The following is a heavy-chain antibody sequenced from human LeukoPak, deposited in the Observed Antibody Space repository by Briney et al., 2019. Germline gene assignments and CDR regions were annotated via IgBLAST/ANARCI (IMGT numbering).Heavy chain of an antibody. CDR2: IYYSGST. CDR3: ARVLTTWGNWYFDL. V-gene: IGHV4-59*08. J-gene: IGHJ2*01. Sequence: SETLSLTCTVSGGSISSYYWSWIRQPTGKGLEWIGYIYYSGSTNYNPSLKSRVTISVDTSKNHLSLNLTSVTAADTAVYYCARVLTTWGNWYFDLWGRGTLVTVSS. CDR1: GGSISSYY. D-gene: IGHD7-27*01.